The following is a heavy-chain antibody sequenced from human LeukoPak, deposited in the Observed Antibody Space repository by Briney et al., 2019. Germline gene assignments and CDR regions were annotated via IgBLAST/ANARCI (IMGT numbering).Heavy chain of an antibody. CDR1: GFTFSSYA. CDR3: AKDIDGSAYHTLFDY. Sequence: PGGSLRLSCAASGFTFSSYATSWVRQAPGKGLEWVSSISGSGDSTYYADSVRGRFTISRDNSKNTLYLQMNSLRAEDTAVFYCAKDIDGSAYHTLFDYWGQGNLVTVSS. CDR2: ISGSGDST. D-gene: IGHD3-22*01. J-gene: IGHJ4*02. V-gene: IGHV3-23*01.